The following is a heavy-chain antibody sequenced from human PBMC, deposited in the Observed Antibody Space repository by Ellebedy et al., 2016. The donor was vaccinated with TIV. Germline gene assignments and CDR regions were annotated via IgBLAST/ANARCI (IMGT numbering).Heavy chain of an antibody. J-gene: IGHJ4*02. Sequence: GESLKISCAASGFSVGSYDMHWVRQAPGKGLEWVSFISHSSGTTFYADSVRGRFIISRDNAKNSLSLQLNSLRVDDTAVYYCAGYGDFSYWGQGTLVTVSS. CDR1: GFSVGSYD. CDR3: AGYGDFSY. CDR2: ISHSSGTT. D-gene: IGHD4-17*01. V-gene: IGHV3-48*01.